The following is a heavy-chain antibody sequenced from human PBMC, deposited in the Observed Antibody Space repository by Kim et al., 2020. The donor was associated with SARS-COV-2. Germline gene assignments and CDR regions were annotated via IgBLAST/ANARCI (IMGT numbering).Heavy chain of an antibody. J-gene: IGHJ4*02. D-gene: IGHD3-10*01. CDR3: TTDYDSGK. CDR2: GGQT. Sequence: GGQTSYAEPVKGRLTISRDDLKNMVYLQMASLKTEDTAVYYCTTDYDSGKWGQGTLVTVSS. V-gene: IGHV3-15*06.